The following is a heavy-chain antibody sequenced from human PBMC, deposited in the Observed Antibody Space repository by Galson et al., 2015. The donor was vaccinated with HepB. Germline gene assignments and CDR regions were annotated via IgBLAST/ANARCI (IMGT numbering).Heavy chain of an antibody. V-gene: IGHV1-2*02. CDR3: ARRGYCSSTSCYSDYYYMDV. Sequence: SVKVSCKASGYTFTGYYMHWVRQAPGQGLEWMGWINPNSGGTNYAQKFQGRVTMTRDTSISTAYLELSRLRSDDTAVYYCARRGYCSSTSCYSDYYYMDVWGKGTTVTVSS. D-gene: IGHD2-2*02. J-gene: IGHJ6*03. CDR1: GYTFTGYY. CDR2: INPNSGGT.